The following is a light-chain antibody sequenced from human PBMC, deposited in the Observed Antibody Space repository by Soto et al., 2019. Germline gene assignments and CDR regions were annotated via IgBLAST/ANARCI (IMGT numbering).Light chain of an antibody. CDR3: QSYDSSLSEGVV. CDR1: SSNIGAGYD. J-gene: IGLJ2*01. V-gene: IGLV1-40*01. Sequence: QSVLTQPPSVSGAPGQRVTISCTGSSSNIGAGYDVHWYQQLPGTAPKLLIYGNSNRPSGVPDRFSGAKSGTSASLAITGLQAEDEADYYSQSYDSSLSEGVVFGGGTKLTVL. CDR2: GNS.